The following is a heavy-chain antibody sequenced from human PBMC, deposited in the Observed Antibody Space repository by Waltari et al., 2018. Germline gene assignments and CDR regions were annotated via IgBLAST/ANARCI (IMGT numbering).Heavy chain of an antibody. CDR2: FIPMFGTT. CDR1: GGSFSFYA. V-gene: IGHV1-69*12. CDR3: ARGTVYYYDSGSRYYMDV. D-gene: IGHD3-10*01. Sequence: QVQLVQSGAEVKKSGSSVKVSCKASGGSFSFYAIAWVRQAPGQGLEWMGGFIPMFGTTKYAQRFQGRVTITADESTSTAFMELNSLTSEDTDVYYCARGTVYYYDSGSRYYMDVWGNGTTVTVSS. J-gene: IGHJ6*03.